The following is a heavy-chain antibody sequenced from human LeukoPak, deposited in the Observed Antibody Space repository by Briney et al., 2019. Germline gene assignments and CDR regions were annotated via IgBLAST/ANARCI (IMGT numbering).Heavy chain of an antibody. CDR1: GFTFSSYN. D-gene: IGHD6-13*01. Sequence: GGSPRLSCAASGFTFSSYNMNWVRQAPGKGLEWVSSISSSSSNIYYADSVKGRFTISRDNAKNSLYLQMNSLRAEDTAVYYCARVKAAAGRVDDAFDIWGQGTMVTVSS. J-gene: IGHJ3*02. CDR2: ISSSSSNI. CDR3: ARVKAAAGRVDDAFDI. V-gene: IGHV3-21*01.